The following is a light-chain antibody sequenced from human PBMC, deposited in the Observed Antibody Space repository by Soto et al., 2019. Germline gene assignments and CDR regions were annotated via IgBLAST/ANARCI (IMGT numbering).Light chain of an antibody. J-gene: IGLJ1*01. Sequence: QSVLTQPPSVSGAPGQRVTISCTGSSSNFGAGYEVHWYKQLPGAAPTLVIFNNLNRPSGVPERFSGSQSGTSASLVISGLQAEDEADDYCQSFDSSLRAYVFGSGTKVTVL. CDR3: QSFDSSLRAYV. CDR2: NNL. V-gene: IGLV1-40*01. CDR1: SSNFGAGYE.